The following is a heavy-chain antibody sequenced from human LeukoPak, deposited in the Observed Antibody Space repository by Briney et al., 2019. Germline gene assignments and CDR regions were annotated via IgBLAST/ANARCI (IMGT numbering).Heavy chain of an antibody. CDR1: GFSFSTYW. Sequence: PGGSLRLSCAASGFSFSTYWMMWARQAPGKGLEWLSYISSSSGSIHYADSVKGRFTISRDNAKNSLYLQMNSLRAEDTAVYYCARAAYCGGDCYPAEYFQLWGQGTLVTVSS. D-gene: IGHD2-21*02. J-gene: IGHJ1*01. V-gene: IGHV3-48*04. CDR3: ARAAYCGGDCYPAEYFQL. CDR2: ISSSSGSI.